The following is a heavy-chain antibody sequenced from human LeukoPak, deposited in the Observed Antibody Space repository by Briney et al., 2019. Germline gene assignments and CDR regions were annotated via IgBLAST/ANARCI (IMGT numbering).Heavy chain of an antibody. V-gene: IGHV3-30-3*01. J-gene: IGHJ4*02. Sequence: GRSLRLSCAASGFTFSGYAMHWVRQAPGKGLEWVAVISYDGSNKYYADSVKGRFTISRDNSKNTLYLQMNSLRAEDTAVYSCARDSGYYYDSSGYYALTAADNDYWGQGTLVTVSS. CDR1: GFTFSGYA. D-gene: IGHD3-22*01. CDR3: ARDSGYYYDSSGYYALTAADNDY. CDR2: ISYDGSNK.